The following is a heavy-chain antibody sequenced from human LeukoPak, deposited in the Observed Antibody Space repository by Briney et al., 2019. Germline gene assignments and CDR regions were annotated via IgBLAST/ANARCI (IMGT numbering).Heavy chain of an antibody. CDR3: ARSHSGPLRAPFDF. CDR1: GYIFNNYG. Sequence: ASVKDSCKASGYIFNNYGIIWVRQAPGQGLEWMGWINTFNGDTRYAQKLQGRVTITTDTFTTTGYLELRSLRYAETALYNSARSHSGPLRAPFDFWGQGTVVTVPS. V-gene: IGHV1-18*01. J-gene: IGHJ4*02. D-gene: IGHD2-15*01. CDR2: INTFNGDT.